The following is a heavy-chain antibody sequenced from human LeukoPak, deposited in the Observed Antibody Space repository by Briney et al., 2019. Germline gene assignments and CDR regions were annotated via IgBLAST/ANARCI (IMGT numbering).Heavy chain of an antibody. CDR2: VYYSGRT. CDR3: ARARYGGGWFDP. CDR1: GGSVSSYY. J-gene: IGHJ5*02. Sequence: KPSETLSLTCTVSGGSVSSYYWSWIRQPPGKGLEWIGYVYYSGRTNYNPSLKSRVSISLDTSKNEFSLKVTSVTAADTAVYYCARARYGGGWFDPWGQGTLVTVSS. D-gene: IGHD1-14*01. V-gene: IGHV4-59*02.